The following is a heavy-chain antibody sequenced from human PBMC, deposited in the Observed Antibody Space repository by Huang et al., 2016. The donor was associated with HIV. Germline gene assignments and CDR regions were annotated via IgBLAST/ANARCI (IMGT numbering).Heavy chain of an antibody. V-gene: IGHV3-74*01. CDR1: GFTFSSSW. CDR3: ARDTDVRGGLDY. J-gene: IGHJ4*02. D-gene: IGHD4-17*01. Sequence: EVQLVESGGGLVQPGGSLRLSCAASGFTFSSSWMHWVRHAPGKGRVWVSRINSEGSRTNYADAVKGRFTISRDNAKNTRDLQMNSLRVEDTAVYYCARDTDVRGGLDYWGQGTLVTVSS. CDR2: INSEGSRT.